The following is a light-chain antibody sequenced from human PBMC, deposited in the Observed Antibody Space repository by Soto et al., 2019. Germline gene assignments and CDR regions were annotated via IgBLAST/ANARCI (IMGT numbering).Light chain of an antibody. J-gene: IGKJ4*01. Sequence: DIVLTQSPATLSLSPGERATLSCRASQSVGKYLAWYQQRPGQAPRLLMFDVSYRATGTPARFSGSGSGTDFTLTISSLEPEDFAVYYCQQRTNWQLTFGGGTRVEIK. V-gene: IGKV3-11*01. CDR3: QQRTNWQLT. CDR2: DVS. CDR1: QSVGKY.